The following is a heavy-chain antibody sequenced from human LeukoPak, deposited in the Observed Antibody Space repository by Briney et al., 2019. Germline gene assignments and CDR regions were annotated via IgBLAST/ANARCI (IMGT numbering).Heavy chain of an antibody. CDR2: ISHSGST. CDR1: GGSFSGYY. Sequence: SETLSLTCAVYGGSFSGYYWGWIRQPPGKGLEWIGSISHSGSTSYNPSLKSRLTISIDTSKNQFSLKLNSVTAADTAVYYCARARSGTDKEYYFDYWGQGTLVTVSS. D-gene: IGHD3-10*01. J-gene: IGHJ4*02. CDR3: ARARSGTDKEYYFDY. V-gene: IGHV4-38-2*01.